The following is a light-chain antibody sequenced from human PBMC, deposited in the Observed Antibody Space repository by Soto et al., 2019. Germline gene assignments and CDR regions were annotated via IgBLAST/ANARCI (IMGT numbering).Light chain of an antibody. CDR1: QSVRSY. V-gene: IGKV3-11*01. CDR2: DAS. Sequence: EIVLTQSPATLSLSPGERATLSCRASQSVRSYLAWYPQKPGQAPRLLIHDASSRATGIPARFSGSGSGTDFTLTISSLVPEDFAVYYCQQRTNWPSSTVGQGTRLEIK. CDR3: QQRTNWPSST. J-gene: IGKJ5*01.